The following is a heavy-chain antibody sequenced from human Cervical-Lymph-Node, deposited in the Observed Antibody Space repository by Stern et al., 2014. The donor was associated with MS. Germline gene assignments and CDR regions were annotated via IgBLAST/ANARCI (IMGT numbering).Heavy chain of an antibody. CDR1: GFTFGDYA. Sequence: EVQLVESGGGLVQPGRSLRLSCTASGFTFGDYAMSWFRQAPGKGLEWVGFIRSKAYGGTTEYAASVEGRFTISRDDSKSIAYLQMNSLKTEDTAVYYCTRYGVVMTFDYWGQGTLVTVSS. CDR3: TRYGVVMTFDY. CDR2: IRSKAYGGTT. J-gene: IGHJ4*02. V-gene: IGHV3-49*03. D-gene: IGHD3-3*01.